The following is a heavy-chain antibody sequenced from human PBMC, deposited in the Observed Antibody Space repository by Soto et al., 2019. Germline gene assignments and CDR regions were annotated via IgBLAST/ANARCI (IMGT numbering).Heavy chain of an antibody. Sequence: VQLVESGGGVVQPGRSLRLSCAASGFTFSSYAMHWVRQAPGKGLEWVAVISYDGSNKYYADSVKGRFTISRDNSKNTLYLQMNSLRAEDTAVYYCARGEGTMIVVVNLDYWGQGTLVTVSS. CDR2: ISYDGSNK. V-gene: IGHV3-30-3*01. CDR3: ARGEGTMIVVVNLDY. J-gene: IGHJ4*02. D-gene: IGHD3-22*01. CDR1: GFTFSSYA.